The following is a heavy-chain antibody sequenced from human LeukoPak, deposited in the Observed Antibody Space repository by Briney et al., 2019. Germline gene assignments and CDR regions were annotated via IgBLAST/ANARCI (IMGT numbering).Heavy chain of an antibody. J-gene: IGHJ4*02. Sequence: ASVKVSCKASGYTFTSYGISWVRQAPGQGLEWMGWISAYNGNTNYAQKLQGRVTMTTDTSTSTAYMELRSLRPDDTAVYYCASVSDYGDYGHYWGQGTLVTVSP. D-gene: IGHD4-17*01. CDR3: ASVSDYGDYGHY. CDR2: ISAYNGNT. CDR1: GYTFTSYG. V-gene: IGHV1-18*04.